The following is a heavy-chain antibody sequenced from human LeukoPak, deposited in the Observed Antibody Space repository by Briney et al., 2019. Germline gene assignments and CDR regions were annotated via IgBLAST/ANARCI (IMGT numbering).Heavy chain of an antibody. V-gene: IGHV1-8*03. J-gene: IGHJ6*03. CDR2: MNPNSGNT. CDR3: ARALVAAGTIYYYYMDV. Sequence: GASVKVSCKASGGTFISYAISWVRQATGQGLEWMGWMNPNSGNTGYAQKFQGRVTITRNTSISTVYMELSSLRSEDTAVYYCARALVAAGTIYYYYMDVWGKGTTVTVSS. CDR1: GGTFISYA. D-gene: IGHD6-13*01.